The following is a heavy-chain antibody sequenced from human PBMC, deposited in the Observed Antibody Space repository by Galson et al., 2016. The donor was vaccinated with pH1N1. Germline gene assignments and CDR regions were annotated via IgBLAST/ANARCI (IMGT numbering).Heavy chain of an antibody. CDR1: GYSLSSNYY. D-gene: IGHD1-26*01. CDR2: IWHSGNT. CDR3: ARLRWEFLRGPDIDIFYFDY. Sequence: SLTCGVSGYSLSSNYYGAWIRQPPGKGLEWIGSIWHSGNTYYNPSLQSRATISLDTSKNYFSLNLNSVTAADTAVYYCARLRWEFLRGPDIDIFYFDYWGQGTLVTVSS. V-gene: IGHV4-38-2*01. J-gene: IGHJ4*02.